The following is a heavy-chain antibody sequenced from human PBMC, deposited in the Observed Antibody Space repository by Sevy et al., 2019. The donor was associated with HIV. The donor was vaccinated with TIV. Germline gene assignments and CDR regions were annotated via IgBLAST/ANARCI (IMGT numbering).Heavy chain of an antibody. D-gene: IGHD6-19*01. Sequence: GGSLRLSCAASGFTFSDYYMSWIRQAPGKGLEWVSYISSSGSTIYYADSVKGRFTISRDNAKNSLYLQMNSLRAEDTAVYYCAGGKGYSSGWYYYYGMDVWGQWTTVTVSS. J-gene: IGHJ6*02. CDR3: AGGKGYSSGWYYYYGMDV. V-gene: IGHV3-11*01. CDR1: GFTFSDYY. CDR2: ISSSGSTI.